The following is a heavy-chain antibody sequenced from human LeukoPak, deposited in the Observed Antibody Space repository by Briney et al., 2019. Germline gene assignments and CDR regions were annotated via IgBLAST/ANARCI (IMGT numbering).Heavy chain of an antibody. Sequence: SETLSLTCTVSGGSISTYYWSWIRQPPGKGLEWIGYISYSGSTNYNPSLKSRVTMSVDTSKNHFSLRLSSVTAADTALYYCARGGWYNDYWGQGTLVTVSS. CDR2: ISYSGST. CDR3: ARGGWYNDY. D-gene: IGHD6-19*01. CDR1: GGSISTYY. J-gene: IGHJ4*02. V-gene: IGHV4-59*01.